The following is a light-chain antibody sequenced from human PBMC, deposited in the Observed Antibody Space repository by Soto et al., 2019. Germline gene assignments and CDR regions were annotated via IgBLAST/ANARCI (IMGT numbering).Light chain of an antibody. V-gene: IGKV3-15*01. CDR2: GVS. CDR3: QQYETWART. CDR1: QNVHIN. J-gene: IGKJ2*01. Sequence: TVMTQSPATLSVSPGDTATLSCRSSQNVHINLAWYQQKPGQAPTLLIYGVSARAPGVPARFSGTGSGTEFTLTIRNLQSEDFGIYYCQQYETWARTFGQGTK.